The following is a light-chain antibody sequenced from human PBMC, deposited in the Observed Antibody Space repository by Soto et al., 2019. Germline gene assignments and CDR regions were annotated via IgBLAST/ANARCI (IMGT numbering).Light chain of an antibody. CDR1: QSISDW. V-gene: IGKV1-5*01. Sequence: DIPMTQSPSTLSASVGDRVTISCRASQSISDWLAWYQQKPGKAPEILIYDVSSLQIGVPSRFSGSGSGTEFTLTINSLQADDFATYYCQQYDSYPWTFGQGTKVEI. CDR2: DVS. J-gene: IGKJ1*01. CDR3: QQYDSYPWT.